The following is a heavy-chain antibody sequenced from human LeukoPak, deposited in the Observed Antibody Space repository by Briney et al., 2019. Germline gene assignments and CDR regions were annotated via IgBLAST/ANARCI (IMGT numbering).Heavy chain of an antibody. CDR2: MNPNSGNT. Sequence: ASVKVSCKASGYTFTSYDINWVRQATGQGLEWMGWMNPNSGNTGYAQKFQGRVTMTRNTSISTAYMELSSLRSEDTAVYYCARVRGGYCSGGSCNAFDIWGQGTMVTVSS. J-gene: IGHJ3*02. CDR3: ARVRGGYCSGGSCNAFDI. V-gene: IGHV1-8*01. D-gene: IGHD2-15*01. CDR1: GYTFTSYD.